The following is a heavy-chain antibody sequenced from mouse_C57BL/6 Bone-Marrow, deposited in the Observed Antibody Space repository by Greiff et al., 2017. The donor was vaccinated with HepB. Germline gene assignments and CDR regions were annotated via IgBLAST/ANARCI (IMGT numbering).Heavy chain of an antibody. V-gene: IGHV1-81*01. CDR1: GYTFTSYG. J-gene: IGHJ4*01. Sequence: VKLMESGAELARPGASVKLSCKASGYTFTSYGISWVKQRTGQGLEWIGEIYPRSGNTYYNEKFKGKATLTADKSSSTAYMELRSLTSEDSAVYFCARCGPNAMDYWGQGTSVTVSS. CDR3: ARCGPNAMDY. CDR2: IYPRSGNT.